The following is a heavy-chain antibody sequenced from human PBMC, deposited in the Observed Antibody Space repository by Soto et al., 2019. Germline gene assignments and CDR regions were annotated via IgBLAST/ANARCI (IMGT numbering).Heavy chain of an antibody. V-gene: IGHV1-69*02. CDR2: IIPILGIA. D-gene: IGHD6-6*01. CDR1: GGTFSSYT. CDR3: ASDSSIAARLIVTGAFDI. Sequence: ASVKVSCKASGGTFSSYTISWVRQAPGQGLEWMGRIIPILGIANYAQKFQGRVTITADKSTSTAYMELSSLRSEDTAVYYCASDSSIAARLIVTGAFDIWGQGTMVTVSS. J-gene: IGHJ3*02.